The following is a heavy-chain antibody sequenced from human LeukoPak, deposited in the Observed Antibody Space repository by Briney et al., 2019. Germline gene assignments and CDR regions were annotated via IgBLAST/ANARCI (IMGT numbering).Heavy chain of an antibody. CDR2: IKQDGSEK. CDR3: ARGHTYYDILTGYKLIDY. CDR1: GFTFSSCW. Sequence: GGSLRLSCAASGFTFSSCWMRWVRQAPGKAVEWVANIKQDGSEKYYVDSVKGRFTISRDNAKNSLYLQMNSLRAEDTAVYYCARGHTYYDILTGYKLIDYWGQGTLVTVSS. J-gene: IGHJ4*02. D-gene: IGHD3-9*01. V-gene: IGHV3-7*01.